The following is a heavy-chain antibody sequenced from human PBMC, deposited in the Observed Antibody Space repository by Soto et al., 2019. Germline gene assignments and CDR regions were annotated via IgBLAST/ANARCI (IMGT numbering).Heavy chain of an antibody. J-gene: IGHJ6*02. CDR3: AREREIYYYDSSGYVGYYYGMDV. Sequence: QVQLVQSGAEVKKPGASVKVSCKASGYTFTSYGISWVRHAPGQGLEWMGWISAYNGNTNYAKELQGRVNMTTDTSTSTDYMELRGLRSDDTAVYYCAREREIYYYDSSGYVGYYYGMDVWGQGTTVTVSS. V-gene: IGHV1-18*01. D-gene: IGHD3-22*01. CDR1: GYTFTSYG. CDR2: ISAYNGNT.